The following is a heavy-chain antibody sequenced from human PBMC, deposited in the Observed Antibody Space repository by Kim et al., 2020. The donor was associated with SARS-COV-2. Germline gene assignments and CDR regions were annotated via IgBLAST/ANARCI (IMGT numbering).Heavy chain of an antibody. Sequence: GGSLRLSCAASGFNFGSYNMNWVRQAPGKGLEWVSSISGTEKDIGYADSVKGRFTISRDNAKNSLYLEMNSLSVEDTALYYCARDQSPRSNWGGVDGFDV. D-gene: IGHD7-27*01. J-gene: IGHJ3*01. CDR3: ARDQSPRSNWGGVDGFDV. V-gene: IGHV3-21*04. CDR1: GFNFGSYN. CDR2: ISGTEKDI.